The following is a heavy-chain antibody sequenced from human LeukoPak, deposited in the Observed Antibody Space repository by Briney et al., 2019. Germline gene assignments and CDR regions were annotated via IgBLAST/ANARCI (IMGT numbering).Heavy chain of an antibody. V-gene: IGHV3-21*01. Sequence: GGSLRLSCAASGFTFSSYSMNWVRQAPGKGLEWVSSISSSSSYIYYADSVKGRFTISRDNAKNSLYLQMNSLRAEDTAVYYCARGERITMIVVAYYMDVWGKGTTVTVSS. CDR3: ARGERITMIVVAYYMDV. J-gene: IGHJ6*03. D-gene: IGHD3-22*01. CDR1: GFTFSSYS. CDR2: ISSSSSYI.